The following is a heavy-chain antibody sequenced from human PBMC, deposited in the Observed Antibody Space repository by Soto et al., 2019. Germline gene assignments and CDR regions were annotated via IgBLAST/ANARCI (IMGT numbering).Heavy chain of an antibody. Sequence: PGESLKISCNGSGCSFTSYWIGWVRQMPGKGLEWMGIIYPGDSDTRYSPSFQGQVTISADKSISTAYLQWSSLKASDTAMYYCARHRGGTTVDYGDYYYYGMDVWGQGTTVTVSS. D-gene: IGHD4-17*01. CDR3: ARHRGGTTVDYGDYYYYGMDV. CDR1: GCSFTSYW. CDR2: IYPGDSDT. V-gene: IGHV5-51*01. J-gene: IGHJ6*02.